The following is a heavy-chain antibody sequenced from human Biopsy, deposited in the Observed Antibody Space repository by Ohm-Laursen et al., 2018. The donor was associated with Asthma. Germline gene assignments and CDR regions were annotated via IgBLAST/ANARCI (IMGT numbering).Heavy chain of an antibody. J-gene: IGHJ4*02. CDR3: ARHWDWGSFFDY. Sequence: SETLSLTCTVSGGSMSSSSYCWGWIRQAPGKGLEWMGSISYTGSAYHNPSLKSRVTISVDTSKNHFSLKLSSVTAADTAVYYCARHWDWGSFFDYWGQGTPVTVSS. D-gene: IGHD7-27*01. CDR2: ISYTGSA. CDR1: GGSMSSSSYC. V-gene: IGHV4-39*01.